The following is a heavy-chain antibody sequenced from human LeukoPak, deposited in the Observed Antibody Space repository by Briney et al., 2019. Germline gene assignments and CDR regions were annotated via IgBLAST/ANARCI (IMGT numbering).Heavy chain of an antibody. D-gene: IGHD6-19*01. CDR1: GFSFTNYG. J-gene: IGHJ4*02. CDR2: IRYDGSNK. V-gene: IGHV3-30*02. CDR3: AKGSSGWYHFDY. Sequence: GGSLRLSCAASGFSFTNYGMDWVRQAPGKGLEWVAFIRYDGSNKYYADSVKGRFTISRDNSKNTLYLQMNSLRAEDTAVYYCAKGSSGWYHFDYWGQGTLVTVSS.